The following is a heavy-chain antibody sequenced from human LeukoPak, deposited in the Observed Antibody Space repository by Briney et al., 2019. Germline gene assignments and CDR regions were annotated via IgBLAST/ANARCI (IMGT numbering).Heavy chain of an antibody. CDR1: GFAVSTNY. CDR3: ARDQRSESYYPWGWFDP. V-gene: IGHV3-66*02. D-gene: IGHD1-26*01. J-gene: IGHJ5*02. Sequence: GGSLRLSCAASGFAVSTNYLSWVRQAPGKGLERVSVIYSDGSTYYTDSVKGRFTISRDNSKNTLYLQMNSLRPEDTAVYYRARDQRSESYYPWGWFDPWGQGTLVTVSS. CDR2: IYSDGST.